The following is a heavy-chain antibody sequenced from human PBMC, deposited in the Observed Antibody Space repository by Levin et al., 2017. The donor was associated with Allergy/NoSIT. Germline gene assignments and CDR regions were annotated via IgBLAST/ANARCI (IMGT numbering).Heavy chain of an antibody. D-gene: IGHD2-2*01. V-gene: IGHV1-69*13. J-gene: IGHJ5*02. CDR1: GGTFSSYA. CDR2: IIPIFGTA. CDR3: ARHIVVVPAAMPWNWFDP. Sequence: SVKVSCKASGGTFSSYAISWVRQAPGQGLEWMGGIIPIFGTANYAQKFQGRVTITADESTSTAYMELSSLRSEDTAVYYCARHIVVVPAAMPWNWFDPWGQGTLVTVSS.